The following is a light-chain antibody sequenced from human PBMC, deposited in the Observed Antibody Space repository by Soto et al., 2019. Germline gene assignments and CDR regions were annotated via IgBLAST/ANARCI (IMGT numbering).Light chain of an antibody. CDR3: MQSTQLPPT. CDR2: EVS. J-gene: IGKJ5*01. V-gene: IGKV2D-29*02. CDR1: KSLLHITGETF. Sequence: DVVMTQTPLSLSVAPGQPPSISCKSSKSLLHITGETFLFWYLQKPGQSPQLLIYEVSTRVSGVPDRFSGSGSGTDFTLEISRVETDDFGIYYCMQSTQLPPTLGQGTQLEIK.